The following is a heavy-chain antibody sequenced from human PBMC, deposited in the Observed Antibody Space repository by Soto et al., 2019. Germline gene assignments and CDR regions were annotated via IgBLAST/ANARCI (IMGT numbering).Heavy chain of an antibody. CDR2: IYPGDSDT. D-gene: IGHD3-3*01. Sequence: ADSLKISCKASGYSFTTYWIGWVRQMPGKGLEWMGIIYPGDSDTRYSPSFQGQVTISADKSISTAYLQWSSLKASDTAMYYCARPPVTIFGVVTPFDYWGQGTLVTASS. V-gene: IGHV5-51*01. CDR3: ARPPVTIFGVVTPFDY. J-gene: IGHJ4*02. CDR1: GYSFTTYW.